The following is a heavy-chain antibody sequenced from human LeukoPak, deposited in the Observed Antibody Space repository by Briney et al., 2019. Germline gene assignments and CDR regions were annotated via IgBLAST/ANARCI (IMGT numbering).Heavy chain of an antibody. D-gene: IGHD6-19*01. Sequence: SETLSLTCTVSGGSISNYYWSWIRQPPGKGLEWLGSIYYSGSTYYIPSLKSRVTISVDTSRNQFSLKLSSVTAADTAVYYCARRGGSSGWYYFDYWGQGTLVTVSS. CDR1: GGSISNYY. V-gene: IGHV4-39*01. J-gene: IGHJ4*02. CDR2: IYYSGST. CDR3: ARRGGSSGWYYFDY.